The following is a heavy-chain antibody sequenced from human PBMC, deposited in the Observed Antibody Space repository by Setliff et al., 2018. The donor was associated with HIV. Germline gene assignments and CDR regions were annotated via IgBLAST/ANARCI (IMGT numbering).Heavy chain of an antibody. D-gene: IGHD6-13*01. CDR3: ARDNSSPYFDY. Sequence: PGGSLRLSCAASGFTFDDFGMSWVRQAPGKGLEWVSTINWSGGSTSYADSVKGRFTISRDNSKNSLYLQTNSLRTEDTALYYCARDNSSPYFDYWGQGTLVTVSS. J-gene: IGHJ4*02. V-gene: IGHV3-20*04. CDR2: INWSGGST. CDR1: GFTFDDFG.